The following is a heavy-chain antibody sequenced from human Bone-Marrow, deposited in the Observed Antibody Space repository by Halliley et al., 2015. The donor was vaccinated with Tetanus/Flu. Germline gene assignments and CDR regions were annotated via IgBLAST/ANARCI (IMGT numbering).Heavy chain of an antibody. CDR1: GGSISSYY. Sequence: TLSLTCTVSGGSISSYYWSWIRQPPGKGLEWIGYIYYTGSTNYNPSLKSRVTISVDTSKNQFSLKLTSVTAADTAVYYCARQDGGNPWDAFDIWGQGTMVTVSS. V-gene: IGHV4-59*01. D-gene: IGHD2-15*01. CDR3: ARQDGGNPWDAFDI. J-gene: IGHJ3*02. CDR2: IYYTGST.